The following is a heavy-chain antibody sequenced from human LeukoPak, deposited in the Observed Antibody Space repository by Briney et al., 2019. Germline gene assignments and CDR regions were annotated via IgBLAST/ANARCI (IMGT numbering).Heavy chain of an antibody. CDR2: ISYSGST. V-gene: IGHV4-59*08. CDR1: GDSVTSYY. CDR3: ATAPHVNYFDF. D-gene: IGHD2/OR15-2a*01. J-gene: IGHJ4*02. Sequence: SETLSLTCTVSGDSVTSYYWSWIRQPPGKGLEWIGYISYSGSTNYNPSLKSRVTISIDTSKNQFSLKLSSVTAADTAVYYCATAPHVNYFDFWGQGALVTVST.